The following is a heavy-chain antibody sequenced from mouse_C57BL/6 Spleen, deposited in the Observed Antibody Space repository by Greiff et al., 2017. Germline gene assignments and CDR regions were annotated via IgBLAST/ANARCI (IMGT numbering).Heavy chain of an antibody. Sequence: EVQLQQSGAELVRPGASVKLSCTASGFNIKDDYMHWVKQRPEQGLEWIGWIDPENGDTEYASKFQGKATIAADTSSNTAYLQLSILTSEDTAVYYCTTWDYYSSSYGDYWGQGTTLTVSS. CDR3: TTWDYYSSSYGDY. V-gene: IGHV14-4*01. J-gene: IGHJ2*01. CDR1: GFNIKDDY. CDR2: IDPENGDT. D-gene: IGHD1-1*01.